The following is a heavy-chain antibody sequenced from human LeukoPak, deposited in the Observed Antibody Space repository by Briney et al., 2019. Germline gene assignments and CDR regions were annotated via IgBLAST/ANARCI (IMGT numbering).Heavy chain of an antibody. CDR1: GGSFSGYY. J-gene: IGHJ4*02. CDR2: INHSGST. D-gene: IGHD3-10*01. CDR3: ARVGYYYGSGSYYDGVYYFDY. Sequence: PSETLSLTCAVYGGSFSGYYWSWIRQPPGKGLEWIGEINHSGSTNYNPSLKSRVTISVDTSKSQFSLKLSSVTAADTAVYYCARVGYYYGSGSYYDGVYYFDYWGQGTLVTVSS. V-gene: IGHV4-34*01.